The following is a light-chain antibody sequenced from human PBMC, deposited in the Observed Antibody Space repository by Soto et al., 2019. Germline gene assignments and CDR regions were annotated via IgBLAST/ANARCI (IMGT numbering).Light chain of an antibody. CDR1: SSNIGNNF. V-gene: IGLV1-51*01. Sequence: QSVLTQPPSVSAAPGQKVTISCSGSSSNIGNNFVSWYQQVPGTAPKLLIYDNDKRPSGIPDHFSGSKSGASATLGITGLQTGDEADYYCGTWDSSLSAVVFGGGTQLTVL. CDR3: GTWDSSLSAVV. J-gene: IGLJ2*01. CDR2: DND.